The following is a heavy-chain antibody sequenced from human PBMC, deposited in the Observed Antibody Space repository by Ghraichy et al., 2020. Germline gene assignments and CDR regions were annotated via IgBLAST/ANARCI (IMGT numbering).Heavy chain of an antibody. CDR3: AKRGATGGWSTFDL. CDR2: ISEGGDRR. D-gene: IGHD6-19*01. CDR1: EFTFSSYA. Sequence: GGSLRLSCAASEFTFSSYAMNWVRQAPGKGLEWVSGISEGGDRRYYADSVKGRFTISRDNSKNTLHLQMNSLRAEDTALYYCAKRGATGGWSTFDLWGEGTLATVSS. J-gene: IGHJ4*02. V-gene: IGHV3-23*01.